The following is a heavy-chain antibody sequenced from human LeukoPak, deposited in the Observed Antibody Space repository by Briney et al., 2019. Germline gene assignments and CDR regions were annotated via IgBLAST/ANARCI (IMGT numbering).Heavy chain of an antibody. J-gene: IGHJ4*02. D-gene: IGHD3-3*01. CDR2: IKQDGSET. V-gene: IGHV3-7*01. Sequence: GGSLRLSCAASGFTFSNYWMSWVRRAPGKGLEWVANIKQDGSETYYVDSVRGRFTISRDNAKKSLYLQMNSLRAEDTAVYYCARDFWGAYRVDYFDCWGQGTLVTVSS. CDR3: ARDFWGAYRVDYFDC. CDR1: GFTFSNYW.